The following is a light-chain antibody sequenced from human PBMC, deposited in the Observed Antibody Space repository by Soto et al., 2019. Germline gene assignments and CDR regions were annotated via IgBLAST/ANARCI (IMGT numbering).Light chain of an antibody. CDR3: RTYTRAPCP. V-gene: IGKV1-27*01. CDR1: QGSSNF. J-gene: IGKJ1*01. CDR2: ADF. Sequence: DIQMTQSPSSLSASIGDRVTISCRASQGSSNFLAWYQQKPGEVPKLLIYADFTLQSGFPSRFSGGGSGTDSTITISSLQAEDITTYFCRTYTRAPCPFDHGTKVEVK.